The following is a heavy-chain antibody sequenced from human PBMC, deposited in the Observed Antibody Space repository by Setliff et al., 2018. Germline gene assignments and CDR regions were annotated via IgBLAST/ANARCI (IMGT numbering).Heavy chain of an antibody. Sequence: DSVKVSCKASGYTFTGYYMHGVRPAPGQGHQWMGWINPNSGGTNYAQKFQGWVTMTRDTSISTAYMELSRLRSDDTAVYYCARGRDFWSGYLVYWGQGTLVTVSS. J-gene: IGHJ4*02. CDR2: INPNSGGT. CDR3: ARGRDFWSGYLVY. V-gene: IGHV1-2*04. CDR1: GYTFTGYY. D-gene: IGHD3-3*01.